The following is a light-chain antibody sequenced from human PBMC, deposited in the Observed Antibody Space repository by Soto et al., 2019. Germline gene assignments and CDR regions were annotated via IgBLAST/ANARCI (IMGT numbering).Light chain of an antibody. Sequence: DIVMTQSPLSLPVTPGEPASISCRSSQSLLYYNGNNYLDWYVQKPGQSPQLLIFVSSSRASGVPDRFSGRGSGTYFPLKIRRVEAEDVGVYYCMPSLQSPYTFGQGTKLEIK. V-gene: IGKV2-28*01. CDR1: QSLLYYNGNNY. J-gene: IGKJ2*01. CDR3: MPSLQSPYT. CDR2: VSS.